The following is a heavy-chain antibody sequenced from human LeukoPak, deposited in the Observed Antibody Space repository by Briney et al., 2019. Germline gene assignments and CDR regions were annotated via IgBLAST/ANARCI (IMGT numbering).Heavy chain of an antibody. CDR1: GLSFTSFA. D-gene: IGHD3-16*01. J-gene: IGHJ4*02. CDR3: ARASWVSSADAVR. CDR2: PRGDGET. Sequence: PGGSLRLSCAASGLSFTSFAMSWVRQAPARGPEWVSSPRGDGETFYADSVRGRFTLSRDDSRNTVYLQLNNLRVEDTAIYYCARASWVSSADAVRWGQGTQVTVSS. V-gene: IGHV3-23*01.